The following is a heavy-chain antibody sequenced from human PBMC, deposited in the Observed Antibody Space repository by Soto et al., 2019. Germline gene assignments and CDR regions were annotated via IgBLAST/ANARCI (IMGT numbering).Heavy chain of an antibody. CDR2: ISAYNGNT. Sequence: QVQLVQSGAEVKKPGASVKVSCKASGYTFTSYGIRWVRQAPGQGLEWMGWISAYNGNTNYAQKLQGRVTMTTDTSTSTAYMELRSLRSDDTAVYYCARGNSGYDLGAYYYYGMDVWGQGTTVTVSS. CDR3: ARGNSGYDLGAYYYYGMDV. CDR1: GYTFTSYG. J-gene: IGHJ6*02. D-gene: IGHD5-12*01. V-gene: IGHV1-18*01.